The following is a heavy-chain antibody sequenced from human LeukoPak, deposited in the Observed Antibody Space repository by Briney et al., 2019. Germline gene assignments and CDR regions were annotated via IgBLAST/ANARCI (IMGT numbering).Heavy chain of an antibody. J-gene: IGHJ6*03. V-gene: IGHV1-69*13. D-gene: IGHD3-10*01. CDR2: IIPIFGTA. CDR3: ARDGLGHYYGSGSYYNYYYYYYYTDV. CDR1: GYTFTSYG. Sequence: ASVKVSCKASGYTFTSYGISWVRQAPGQGLEWMGGIIPIFGTANYAQKFQGRVTITADESTSTAYMELSSLRSEDTAVYYCARDGLGHYYGSGSYYNYYYYYYYTDVWGKGTTVTVSS.